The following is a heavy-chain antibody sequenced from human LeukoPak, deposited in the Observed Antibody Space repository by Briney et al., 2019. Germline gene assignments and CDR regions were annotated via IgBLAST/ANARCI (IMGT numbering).Heavy chain of an antibody. J-gene: IGHJ6*02. Sequence: SVKASCKASGGTFNSYAINWVRQAPGQGLEWMGRIIPIYDMAIYAHSFQGRVTITADKSTSTAYMELSSLKSSDTAVYYCARLVVTAPNYGMDVWGQGTPVTVSS. D-gene: IGHD2-21*02. CDR2: IIPIYDMA. CDR1: GGTFNSYA. V-gene: IGHV1-69*04. CDR3: ARLVVTAPNYGMDV.